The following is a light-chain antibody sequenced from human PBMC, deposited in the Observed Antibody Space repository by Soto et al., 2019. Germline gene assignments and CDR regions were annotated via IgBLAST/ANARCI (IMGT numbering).Light chain of an antibody. J-gene: IGLJ1*01. CDR3: TSYTPSNTRKIF. CDR2: DVS. Sequence: QSALTQPASVSGSPGQSITISCTGTSSDVGGYNYVSWYQQHPGKAPKFMIYDVSNRPSGVSNRFSGSKSGNTASLTISGLQAEDEADYSCTSYTPSNTRKIFFGMGTRVTFL. V-gene: IGLV2-14*01. CDR1: SSDVGGYNY.